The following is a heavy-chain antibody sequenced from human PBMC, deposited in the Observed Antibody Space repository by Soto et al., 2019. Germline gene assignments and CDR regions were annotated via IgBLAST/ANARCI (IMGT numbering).Heavy chain of an antibody. V-gene: IGHV1-69*12. D-gene: IGHD2-2*01. CDR3: ARHVPAAGYYYGMDV. J-gene: IGHJ6*02. CDR1: GGTFSSYA. Sequence: QVQLVQSGAEVKKPGSSVKVSCKASGGTFSSYAISWVRQAPGQGLEWMGGIIPIFGTANYAQKFQGRVTITADEYTITANMELSSLRSEDTAVYYCARHVPAAGYYYGMDVWGQGTTVTVSS. CDR2: IIPIFGTA.